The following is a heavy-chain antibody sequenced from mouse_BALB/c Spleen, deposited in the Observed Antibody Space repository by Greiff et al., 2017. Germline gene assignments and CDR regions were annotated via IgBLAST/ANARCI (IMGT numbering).Heavy chain of an antibody. CDR1: GFSLTSYG. CDR3: ARNRGKLEVRREAWFAY. V-gene: IGHV2-2*02. D-gene: IGHD2-14*01. CDR2: IWSGGST. J-gene: IGHJ3*01. Sequence: QVQLQQSGPGLVQPSQSLSITCTVSGFSLTSYGVHWVRQSPGKGLEWLGVIWSGGSTDYNAAFISRLSISKDNSKSQVFFKMNSLQANDTALYYCARNRGKLEVRREAWFAYWGQGTLVTVSA.